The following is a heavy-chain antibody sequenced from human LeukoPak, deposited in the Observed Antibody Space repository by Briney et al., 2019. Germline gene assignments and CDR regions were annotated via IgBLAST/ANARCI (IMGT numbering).Heavy chain of an antibody. CDR2: ANSDGSST. Sequence: GGSLRLSCAASGFTLSSYWMHWVRQGPGKGLVWVSRANSDGSSTSYADSVEGRFTISRDNDKNTLYLQMNSLRAEDTAVYYCARDTGTVGATDYWGQGTLVTVSS. D-gene: IGHD1-26*01. V-gene: IGHV3-74*01. J-gene: IGHJ4*02. CDR3: ARDTGTVGATDY. CDR1: GFTLSSYW.